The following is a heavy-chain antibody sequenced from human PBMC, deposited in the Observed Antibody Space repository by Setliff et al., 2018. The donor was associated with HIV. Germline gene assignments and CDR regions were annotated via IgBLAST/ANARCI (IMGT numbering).Heavy chain of an antibody. CDR1: GGSXXXXX. D-gene: IGHD3-10*01. Sequence: PSETLSLTCAVYGGSXXXXXXXXXXXXXGKGGEWVGEINQSGSTNYNQSLKVRVPISVDPSKNQFSLKLSSVTAAETAVYYWARPHPMGSGSPWAYWGQGTLVTV. J-gene: IGHJ4*02. V-gene: IGHV4-34*01. CDR3: ARPHPMGSGSPWAY. CDR2: INQSGST.